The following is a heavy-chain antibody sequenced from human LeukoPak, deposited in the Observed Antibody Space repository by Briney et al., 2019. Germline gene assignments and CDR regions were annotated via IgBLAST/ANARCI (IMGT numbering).Heavy chain of an antibody. V-gene: IGHV3-21*01. Sequence: GGSLRLSXAASGFTFSSYSMNWVRQAPGKGLEWVSSISSSSSYIYYADSVKGRFTISRDDAKNSLYLQMNSLRAEDTAVYYCARRGGRYYDFWSGHEDYWGQGTLVTVSS. J-gene: IGHJ4*02. D-gene: IGHD3-3*01. CDR2: ISSSSSYI. CDR1: GFTFSSYS. CDR3: ARRGGRYYDFWSGHEDY.